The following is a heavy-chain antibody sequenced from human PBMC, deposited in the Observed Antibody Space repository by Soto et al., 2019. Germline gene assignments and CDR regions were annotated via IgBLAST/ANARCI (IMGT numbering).Heavy chain of an antibody. CDR3: ARGIQLERRYNWFDP. CDR1: GFTFSSYA. D-gene: IGHD1-1*01. CDR2: ISYDGSNK. V-gene: IGHV3-30-3*01. Sequence: GGSLRLSCAASGFTFSSYAMHRVRQAPGKGLEWVAVISYDGSNKYYADSVKGRFTISRDNSKNTLYLQMNSLRAEDTAVYYCARGIQLERRYNWFDPWGQGTLVTVS. J-gene: IGHJ5*02.